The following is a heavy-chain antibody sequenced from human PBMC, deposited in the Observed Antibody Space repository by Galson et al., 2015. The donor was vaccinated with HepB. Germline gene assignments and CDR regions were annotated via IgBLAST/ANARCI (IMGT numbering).Heavy chain of an antibody. V-gene: IGHV3-30*18. D-gene: IGHD3-3*01. Sequence: SLRLSCAASGFNFRNYVMNWVRQAPGKGLEWVAIISQDGSEKYYDDSVRGRFAISRDNSNNTLYLHMSSLRPGDTAMYYCTKERYSIFGVTLVADSGMDVWGQGTTVSVSS. CDR2: ISQDGSEK. CDR1: GFNFRNYV. CDR3: TKERYSIFGVTLVADSGMDV. J-gene: IGHJ6*02.